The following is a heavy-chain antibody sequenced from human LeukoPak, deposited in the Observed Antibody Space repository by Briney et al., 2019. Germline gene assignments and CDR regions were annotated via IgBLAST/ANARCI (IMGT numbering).Heavy chain of an antibody. V-gene: IGHV3-30*02. CDR1: GFTFSSYG. J-gene: IGHJ4*02. Sequence: GGSLRLSCAASGFTFSSYGMHWVRQAPGKGLEWVAFIRYDGSNKYYADSVKGRFTISRDNSKNTLYLQMNSLRAEDTAVYYCARGHIGSYHFDYWGQGTLVTVSS. CDR3: ARGHIGSYHFDY. D-gene: IGHD1-26*01. CDR2: IRYDGSNK.